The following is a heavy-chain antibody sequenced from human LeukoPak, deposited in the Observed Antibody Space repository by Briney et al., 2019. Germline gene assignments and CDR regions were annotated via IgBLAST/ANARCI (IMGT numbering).Heavy chain of an antibody. D-gene: IGHD3-10*01. J-gene: IGHJ4*02. CDR1: GGSISSYY. CDR3: ARESMVRGVPLDY. Sequence: SETLSLTCTVSGGSISSYYWSWIRQPPGKGLEWIGSGYHNGNTYYNPSLKSRVTISVDTSKNQFSLKLSSVTAADTAVYYCARESMVRGVPLDYWGQGTLVTVSS. CDR2: GYHNGNT. V-gene: IGHV4-38-2*02.